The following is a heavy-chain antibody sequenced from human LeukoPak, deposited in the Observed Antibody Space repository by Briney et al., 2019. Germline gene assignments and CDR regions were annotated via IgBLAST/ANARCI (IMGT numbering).Heavy chain of an antibody. D-gene: IGHD4-17*01. CDR2: IYYSGST. Sequence: SETLSLTCTVSGGSISSYYWSWIRQPPGKGLEWIGYIYYSGSTNYNPSLKSRVTISVDTSKNQFSLKLSSVTAADTAVYYCAREFHYGDYFWFDPWGQGTLVTVSS. V-gene: IGHV4-59*01. J-gene: IGHJ5*02. CDR3: AREFHYGDYFWFDP. CDR1: GGSISSYY.